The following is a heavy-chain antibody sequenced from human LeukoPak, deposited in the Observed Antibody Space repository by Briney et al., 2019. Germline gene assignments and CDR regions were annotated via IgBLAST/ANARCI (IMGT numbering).Heavy chain of an antibody. J-gene: IGHJ4*02. CDR3: AKDRSGSGYYYDY. V-gene: IGHV3-23*01. CDR2: ISGSGGST. CDR1: GFTFSSYA. D-gene: IGHD3-22*01. Sequence: GGSLRLSCAASGFTFSSYAVSWVRQAPGKGLEWVSAISGSGGSTYYADSVKGRFTISRDNSKNTLYLQMNSLRAEDTAVYYCAKDRSGSGYYYDYWGQGTLVTVSS.